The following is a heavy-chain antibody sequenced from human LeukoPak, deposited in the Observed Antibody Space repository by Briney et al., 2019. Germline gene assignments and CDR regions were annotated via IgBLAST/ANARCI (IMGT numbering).Heavy chain of an antibody. CDR2: INSDGSST. V-gene: IGHV3-74*01. CDR3: ARIRGTINFYYGACDV. CDR1: GFTFSSYW. Sequence: GGSLRLSCAASGFTFSSYWMQWVRQAPGKGLVWVSRINSDGSSTSYADSVKGRFTISRDNAKNTLYLQMNSLRAEDTSVYYCARIRGTINFYYGACDVWGHGTMVTVSS. J-gene: IGHJ3*01. D-gene: IGHD3-10*01.